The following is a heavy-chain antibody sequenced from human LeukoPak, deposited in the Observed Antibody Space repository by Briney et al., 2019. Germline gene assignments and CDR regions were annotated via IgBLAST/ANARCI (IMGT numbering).Heavy chain of an antibody. Sequence: PGGSLRLSCVASGFTVSSNYMSWVRQAPGKGLKWVSVIYSAGNTYYADSVKGRFTISRHNSENTLYLHMNGLRVEDTAVYFCARGGTPGYSSGRIDYWGQGTLVTVSS. CDR2: IYSAGNT. CDR1: GFTVSSNY. D-gene: IGHD6-19*01. J-gene: IGHJ4*02. CDR3: ARGGTPGYSSGRIDY. V-gene: IGHV3-53*04.